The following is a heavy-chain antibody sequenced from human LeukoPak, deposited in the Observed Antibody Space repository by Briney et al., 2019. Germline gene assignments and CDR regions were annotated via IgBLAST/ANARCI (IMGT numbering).Heavy chain of an antibody. V-gene: IGHV3-7*01. J-gene: IGHJ3*02. CDR1: GFTFSSYW. CDR3: AKVSSGSYRDDAFDI. D-gene: IGHD1-26*01. CDR2: IGEDGSEK. Sequence: GGSLRLSCAVSGFTFSSYWMTWVRQAPGKGLEWVAHIGEDGSEKYYVDSVRGRFTISRDNAKNSLFLQMNSLRVEDSAVYYCAKVSSGSYRDDAFDIWGQGTMVTVSS.